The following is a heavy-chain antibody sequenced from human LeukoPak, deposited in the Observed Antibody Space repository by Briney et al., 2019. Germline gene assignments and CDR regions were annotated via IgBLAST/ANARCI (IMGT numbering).Heavy chain of an antibody. J-gene: IGHJ4*02. V-gene: IGHV3-49*04. CDR3: TRALASDY. CDR2: IRRKASGGAT. CDR1: GFVFGDAD. Sequence: GGSLRLSCTGSGFVFGDADMSWVRQAPGKGLDWVGFIRRKASGGATQYAASVEGRFTISRDDSKSIAYLQMNSLRTEDTAVYYCTRALASDYWGQGTLVTVSS.